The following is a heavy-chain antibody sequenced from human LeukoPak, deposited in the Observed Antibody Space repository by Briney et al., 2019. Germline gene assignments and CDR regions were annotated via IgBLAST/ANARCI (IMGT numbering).Heavy chain of an antibody. V-gene: IGHV3-23*01. CDR1: GFTFSSYA. Sequence: GGSLRLSCAASGFTFSSYAMSWVRQAPGKGLEWVSAISGSGGSTYYADSVKGRFTISRDNSKNTLYLQMNSLRAEDTTVYYCAKAGVSSNWYSPDYYYYYGMDVWGQGTTVTVSS. D-gene: IGHD6-13*01. CDR2: ISGSGGST. CDR3: AKAGVSSNWYSPDYYYYYGMDV. J-gene: IGHJ6*02.